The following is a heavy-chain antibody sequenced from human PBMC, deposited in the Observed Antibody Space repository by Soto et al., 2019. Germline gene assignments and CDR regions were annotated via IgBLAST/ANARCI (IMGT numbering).Heavy chain of an antibody. CDR3: AKDHDLAAAGYYFDY. V-gene: IGHV3-30*04. Sequence: QVQLVESGGGVVQPGRSLRLSCAASGFTFSRHAMHWVRQAPATGLGGVAVISTVGRDKYHADSVKGRFTIARDNSKNTLYLQMNSLRAEDTAVYYCAKDHDLAAAGYYFDYWGQGTLVTVSS. CDR2: ISTVGRDK. D-gene: IGHD6-13*01. CDR1: GFTFSRHA. J-gene: IGHJ4*02.